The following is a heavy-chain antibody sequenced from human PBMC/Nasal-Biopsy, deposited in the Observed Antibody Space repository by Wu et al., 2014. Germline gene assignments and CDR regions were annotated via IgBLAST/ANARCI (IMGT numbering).Heavy chain of an antibody. Sequence: TCTFSGFSLNSRGAGVGWIRQSPGKALEWLAIKYWDDDDRYSPSLSNRLTVTKDTSGNQAFLTMSNVDPVDTATYYCAHIRGGRVGAMGGFDYWGQGTLVTVSS. CDR2: KYWDDDD. D-gene: IGHD1-26*01. J-gene: IGHJ4*02. CDR1: GFSLNSRGAG. CDR3: AHIRGGRVGAMGGFDY. V-gene: IGHV2-5*02.